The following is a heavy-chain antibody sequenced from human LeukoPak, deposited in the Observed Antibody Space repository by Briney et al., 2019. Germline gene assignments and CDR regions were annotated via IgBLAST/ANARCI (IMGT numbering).Heavy chain of an antibody. CDR3: ARTVPGYPDDYFDY. J-gene: IGHJ4*02. CDR2: MNQDGSAI. D-gene: IGHD6-19*01. V-gene: IGHV3-7*01. CDR1: GFTFSRHW. Sequence: GGSLRLSCAASGFTFSRHWMSWVRQTPGKGLKRVAHMNQDGSAIYYVDSVKGRFTISRDNAKNSLCLQMTGLTVADTAVYYCARTVPGYPDDYFDYWGQGTLVTVSS.